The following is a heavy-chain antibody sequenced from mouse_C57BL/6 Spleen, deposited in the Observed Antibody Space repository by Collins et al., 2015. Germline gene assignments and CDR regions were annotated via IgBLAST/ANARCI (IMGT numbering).Heavy chain of an antibody. CDR2: IWWDDDK. CDR1: GFSLSTFGMG. V-gene: IGHV8-12*01. CDR3: ARTGEGYLWYFDV. D-gene: IGHD5-1*01. Sequence: QVTLKESGPGILQPSQTLSLTCSFSGFSLSTFGMGVGWIRQPSGKGLEWLAHIWWDDDKRYNPSLKSRLTISKDTSRNQVFLKITSVDTADTATYYCARTGEGYLWYFDVWGTGTTVTVSS. J-gene: IGHJ1*03.